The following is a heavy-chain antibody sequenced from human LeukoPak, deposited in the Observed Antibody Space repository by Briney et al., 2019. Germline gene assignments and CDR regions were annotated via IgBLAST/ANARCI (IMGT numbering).Heavy chain of an antibody. Sequence: GGSLRLSCAASGFAFSSYWMSWVRQAPGKGLELVANISPDGSAEDYVDSVRGRFAISRDNAKRSLYLQMNSLSPEDTAVYYCANQAYSQFDYWGQGTLVSVSS. V-gene: IGHV3-7*01. CDR3: ANQAYSQFDY. CDR1: GFAFSSYW. D-gene: IGHD4-11*01. CDR2: ISPDGSAE. J-gene: IGHJ4*02.